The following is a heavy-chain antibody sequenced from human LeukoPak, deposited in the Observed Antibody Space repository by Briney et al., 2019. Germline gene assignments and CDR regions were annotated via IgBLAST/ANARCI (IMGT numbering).Heavy chain of an antibody. J-gene: IGHJ3*02. CDR3: ARGGYSYGRLKDAFDI. CDR2: INPNSGGT. CDR1: GYTFTGYY. V-gene: IGHV1-2*02. D-gene: IGHD5-18*01. Sequence: ASVKVSCKASGYTFTGYYMHWVRQAPGQGLEWMGWINPNSGGTSYAQKFQGRVTMTRDTSTSTVYMELSSLRSEDTAVYYCARGGYSYGRLKDAFDIWGQGTMVTVSS.